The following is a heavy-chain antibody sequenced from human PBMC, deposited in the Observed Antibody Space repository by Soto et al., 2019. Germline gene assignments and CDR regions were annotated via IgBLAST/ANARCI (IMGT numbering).Heavy chain of an antibody. CDR3: ARDHEDCSSTSCYSGTWFDP. D-gene: IGHD2-2*01. V-gene: IGHV3-21*01. Sequence: VGSLRLSCAASGFTFSSYSMNWVRQAPGKGLEWVSSISSSSSYIYYADSVKGRFTISRDNAKNSLYLQMNSLRAEDTAVYYCARDHEDCSSTSCYSGTWFDPWGQGTLVTVSS. CDR1: GFTFSSYS. J-gene: IGHJ5*02. CDR2: ISSSSSYI.